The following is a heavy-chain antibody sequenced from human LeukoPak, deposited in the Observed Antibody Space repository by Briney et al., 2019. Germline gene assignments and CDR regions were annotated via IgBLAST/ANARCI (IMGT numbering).Heavy chain of an antibody. CDR2: IYYSGGT. J-gene: IGHJ4*02. Sequence: KPSETLSLTCSVSGGSVSSSRYYWGWMRQPPGGGLEWIGSIYYSGGTYYNPSLKSRVTISVDTSSNQFSLKLSSVTAADTAVYYCAKAPVLYYFDSWGQGTLVTVSS. CDR1: GGSVSSSRYY. V-gene: IGHV4-39*01. CDR3: AKAPVLYYFDS. D-gene: IGHD6-6*01.